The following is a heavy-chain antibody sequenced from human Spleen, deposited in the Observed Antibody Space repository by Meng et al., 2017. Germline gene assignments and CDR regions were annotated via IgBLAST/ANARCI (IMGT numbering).Heavy chain of an antibody. D-gene: IGHD3-22*01. Sequence: ASVKVSCKASGYTFTGYYMHWVRQAPGQGLEWMGRINPNSGGTNYAQKLQGRVTMTTDTSTSTAYMELRSLRSDDTAVYYCARGLGLTMIVVDAFDIWGQGTMVTVSS. CDR1: GYTFTGYY. CDR2: INPNSGGT. CDR3: ARGLGLTMIVVDAFDI. V-gene: IGHV1-2*06. J-gene: IGHJ3*02.